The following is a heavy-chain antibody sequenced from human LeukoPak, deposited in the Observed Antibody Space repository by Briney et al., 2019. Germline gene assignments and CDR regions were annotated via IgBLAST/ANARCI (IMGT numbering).Heavy chain of an antibody. CDR3: ARDRVVVVPAARHYYYYMDV. V-gene: IGHV4-61*02. J-gene: IGHJ6*03. Sequence: PSQTLSLTCTVSGGSISSGSYYWSWIRQPVGKGLEWIGRIYTSGSTNYNPSLKSRVTISVDTSKNQFSLKLSTVTAADTAVYYCARDRVVVVPAARHYYYYMDVWGKGTTVTVSS. CDR2: IYTSGST. CDR1: GGSISSGSYY. D-gene: IGHD2-2*01.